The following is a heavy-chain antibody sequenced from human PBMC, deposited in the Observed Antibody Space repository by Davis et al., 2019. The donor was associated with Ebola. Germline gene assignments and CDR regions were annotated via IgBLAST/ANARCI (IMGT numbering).Heavy chain of an antibody. D-gene: IGHD5-12*01. J-gene: IGHJ4*02. V-gene: IGHV4-59*01. CDR1: GGSISSYY. Sequence: SETLSLTCTVSGGSISSYYWSWIRQPPGKGLEWIGYIYYSGSTNYNPSLKSRVTISVDTSKNQFSLKLSSVTAEDTAVYYCASPGGYFPWWNFWGQGTLVTVSS. CDR3: ASPGGYFPWWNF. CDR2: IYYSGST.